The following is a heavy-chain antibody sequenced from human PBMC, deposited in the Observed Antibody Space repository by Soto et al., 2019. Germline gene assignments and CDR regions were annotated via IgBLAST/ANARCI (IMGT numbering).Heavy chain of an antibody. V-gene: IGHV3-30*03. CDR2: ITYDGRND. D-gene: IGHD2-2*01. Sequence: GGSLRLSCAASGFTFSSYGMHWVRQAPGKGLEWVAIITYDGRNDYFADSVKGRFTISRDNSKNTVYLQMNSLRVEDTAVYYCARDWAFRPARNIFDAWGQGTLVTVSS. CDR1: GFTFSSYG. J-gene: IGHJ4*02. CDR3: ARDWAFRPARNIFDA.